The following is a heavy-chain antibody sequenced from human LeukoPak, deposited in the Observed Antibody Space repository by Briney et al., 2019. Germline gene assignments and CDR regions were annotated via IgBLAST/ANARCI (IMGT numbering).Heavy chain of an antibody. D-gene: IGHD3-10*01. J-gene: IGHJ5*02. CDR1: GFTFSTYG. CDR3: TKGGLIVNWFDP. Sequence: PGGSLRLSCAASGFTFSTYGMHWVRQAPGKGLEWVAFIRYDGSNKYYTDSVKGRFTISRDNSKNTLHLQMNSLRAEDTAVYYCTKGGLIVNWFDPWGQGTLVTVSS. CDR2: IRYDGSNK. V-gene: IGHV3-30*02.